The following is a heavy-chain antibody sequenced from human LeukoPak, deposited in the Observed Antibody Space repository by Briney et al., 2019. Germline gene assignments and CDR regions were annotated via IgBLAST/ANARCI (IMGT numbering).Heavy chain of an antibody. CDR3: ARVAGYSSPAAAGEYYFDY. Sequence: SETLSLTCAVSGGSFSSSSWWSWVRQPPGQGLEWIGEIYHSGSTNYNPSLKSRVTIFVDKSKTQFSLKLSSVTAADTAVYYCARVAGYSSPAAAGEYYFDYWGQGTLVTVSS. CDR1: GGSFSSSSW. V-gene: IGHV4-4*02. J-gene: IGHJ4*02. D-gene: IGHD6-13*01. CDR2: IYHSGST.